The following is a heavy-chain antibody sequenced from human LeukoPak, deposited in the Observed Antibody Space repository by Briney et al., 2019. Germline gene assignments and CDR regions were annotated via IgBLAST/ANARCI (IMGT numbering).Heavy chain of an antibody. CDR2: INPNSGGT. CDR1: GYTFTGYY. V-gene: IGHV1-2*02. D-gene: IGHD3-9*01. J-gene: IGHJ4*02. Sequence: GASVKVSCKASGYTFTGYYMHWVRQAPGQGLEWMGWINPNSGGTNYAQKFQGRVTMTRDTSISTAYMELSRLRSDDTAVYYCASTGKDYDILTSYYPLGYWGQGTLVTVSS. CDR3: ASTGKDYDILTSYYPLGY.